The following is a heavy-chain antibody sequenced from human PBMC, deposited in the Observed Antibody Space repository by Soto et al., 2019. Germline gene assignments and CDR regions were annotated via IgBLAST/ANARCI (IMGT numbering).Heavy chain of an antibody. Sequence: QVQLQESGPGLVKPSETLSLTCTVYGASMSDYHGSWIRQSPGKGLEHIGYLHSSGFAEYNPSLRSRVTLSMDTSQNQCSLQLSFVTAAATAIYYCARSGHTFVGAVWGQGILVTVSS. CDR2: LHSSGFA. CDR3: ARSGHTFVGAV. D-gene: IGHD1-26*01. CDR1: GASMSDYH. J-gene: IGHJ4*02. V-gene: IGHV4-59*01.